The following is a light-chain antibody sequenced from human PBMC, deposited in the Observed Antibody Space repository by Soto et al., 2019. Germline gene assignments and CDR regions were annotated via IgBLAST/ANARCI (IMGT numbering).Light chain of an antibody. CDR1: QDISIY. J-gene: IGKJ4*01. Sequence: IHLTQSPSSLSASVGDRVTITCRASQDISIYLGWYQQKPGKAPKLLIYAASTLQSGVPSRFSGSGSGTDFTLTISSLQLEDFATYYCQQLDTFLLTFGGGTKVEIK. CDR2: AAS. V-gene: IGKV1-9*01. CDR3: QQLDTFLLT.